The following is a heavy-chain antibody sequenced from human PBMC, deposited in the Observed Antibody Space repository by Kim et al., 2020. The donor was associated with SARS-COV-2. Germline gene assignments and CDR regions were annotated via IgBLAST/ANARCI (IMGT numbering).Heavy chain of an antibody. CDR2: INHSGST. D-gene: IGHD3-10*01. V-gene: IGHV4-34*01. CDR3: SRVVITLVRGVLLDTYYY. J-gene: IGHJ6*01. CDR1: GGSFSGYY. Sequence: SETLSLTCAVYGGSFSGYYWSWIRQPPGKGLEWIGEINHSGSTNYNPSLKSRVTISVDPSKNQFSLKLSSVTAADTAVYYCSRVVITLVRGVLLDTYYY.